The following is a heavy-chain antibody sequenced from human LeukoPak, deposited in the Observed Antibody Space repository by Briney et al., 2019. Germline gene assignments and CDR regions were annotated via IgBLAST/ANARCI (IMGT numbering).Heavy chain of an antibody. CDR3: ARVMGKSSSSKAIDY. V-gene: IGHV3-21*01. Sequence: ISSSSSYIYYADSVKGRFTISRDNAKNSLYLQMNSLRAEDTAVYYCARVMGKSSSSKAIDYWGQGTLVTVSS. J-gene: IGHJ4*02. D-gene: IGHD6-6*01. CDR2: ISSSSSYI.